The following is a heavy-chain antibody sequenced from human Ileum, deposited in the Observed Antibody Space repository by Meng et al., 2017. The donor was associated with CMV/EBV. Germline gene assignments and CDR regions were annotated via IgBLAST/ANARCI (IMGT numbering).Heavy chain of an antibody. D-gene: IGHD3-16*01. CDR3: TSPPAGG. J-gene: IGHJ4*02. Sequence: LQLSYAASGFTFSDYQVSWIRQAPGKGLEWVSYISPSGSSIYYADSVKGRFTISRDNAKNSMYLQMNSLRAEDTAVYYCTSPPAGGWGQGTLVTVSS. CDR2: ISPSGSSI. CDR1: GFTFSDYQ. V-gene: IGHV3-11*01.